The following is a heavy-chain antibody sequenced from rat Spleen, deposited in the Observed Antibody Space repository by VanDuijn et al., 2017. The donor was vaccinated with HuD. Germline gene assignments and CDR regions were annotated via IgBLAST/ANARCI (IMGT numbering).Heavy chain of an antibody. CDR3: AKKGTYYGYLYVMDA. V-gene: IGHV2-41*01. D-gene: IGHD1-9*01. Sequence: VQLVESGGGLVQPGRSLKLSCAASGFSFSDYNMAWVRQAPKKGLEWMGVIWNTGGTRYNSALKSRLSISKDTSKSQIFLKMNSLQTEDTATYYCAKKGTYYGYLYVMDAWGQGASVTVSS. CDR2: IWNTGGT. J-gene: IGHJ4*01. CDR1: GFSFSDYN.